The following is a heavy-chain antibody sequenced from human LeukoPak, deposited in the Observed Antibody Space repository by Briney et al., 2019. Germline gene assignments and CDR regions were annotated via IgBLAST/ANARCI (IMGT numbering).Heavy chain of an antibody. CDR2: IWYDGSNK. CDR1: GFTFSSYG. D-gene: IGHD5-18*01. V-gene: IGHV3-33*08. J-gene: IGHJ3*02. Sequence: GRSLRLSCAASGFTFSSYGMHWVRQAPGKGLEWVAVIWYDGSNKYYADSVKGRFTISRDNSKNTLYLQMNSLRAEDTAVYYCARDGDPDTAMVIGAFDIWGQGTMVTVSS. CDR3: ARDGDPDTAMVIGAFDI.